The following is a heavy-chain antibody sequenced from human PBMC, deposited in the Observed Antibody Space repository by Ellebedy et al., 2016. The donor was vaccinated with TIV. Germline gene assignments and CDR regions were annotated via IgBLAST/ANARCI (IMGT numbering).Heavy chain of an antibody. CDR2: INPSGGST. D-gene: IGHD3-10*01. V-gene: IGHV1-46*04. J-gene: IGHJ4*02. Sequence: AASVKVSCKASGYTFTSYYMHWVRQAPGQGLEWMGIINPSGGSTTYAQKLQGRVTMTRDTSTSTVYMELSSLRAEDTAVYYCARFLRFGELLYFDYWGQGTLVTVSS. CDR3: ARFLRFGELLYFDY. CDR1: GYTFTSYY.